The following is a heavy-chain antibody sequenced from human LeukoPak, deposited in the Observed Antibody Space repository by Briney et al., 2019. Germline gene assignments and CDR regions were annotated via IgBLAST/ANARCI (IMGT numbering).Heavy chain of an antibody. Sequence: QPGGSLRLSCAASGFTFSSYAMSWVRQAQGKGLEWVSAFGGSGGSTYYSYSVKGRFTISRDNSKNTLYLQMNSLRAEDTAVYYCAKAGVYDFWSGYYPLDYWGQGTLVTVSS. CDR1: GFTFSSYA. CDR3: AKAGVYDFWSGYYPLDY. D-gene: IGHD3-3*01. J-gene: IGHJ4*02. V-gene: IGHV3-23*01. CDR2: FGGSGGST.